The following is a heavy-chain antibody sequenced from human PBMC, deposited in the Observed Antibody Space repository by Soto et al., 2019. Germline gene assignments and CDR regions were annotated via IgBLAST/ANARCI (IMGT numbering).Heavy chain of an antibody. CDR3: ARDIAAAGTLHYYYGMDV. V-gene: IGHV1-69*12. Sequence: QVQLVQSGAEVKKPGSSVKVSCKASGGTFSSYAISWVRQAPGQGLEWMGGIIPIFGTANYAQKFQGRVTITADESTSTDYMELSSLRSEDTAVYYCARDIAAAGTLHYYYGMDVWGQGTTVTVSS. D-gene: IGHD6-13*01. J-gene: IGHJ6*02. CDR1: GGTFSSYA. CDR2: IIPIFGTA.